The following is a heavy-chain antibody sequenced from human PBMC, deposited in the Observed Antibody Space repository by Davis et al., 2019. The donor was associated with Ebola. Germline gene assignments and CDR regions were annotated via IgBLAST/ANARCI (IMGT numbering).Heavy chain of an antibody. CDR3: ARSHSDWLLPFVY. D-gene: IGHD3-9*01. Sequence: GSLRLSCTVSGGSINNYFWSWIRQPPGKGLEWIGNIHYLGNTNYNPSLKSRVTMSVDMSKNQFSLRLSSVTAADTAIYYCARSHSDWLLPFVYWGQGTLVTVSS. CDR1: GGSINNYF. J-gene: IGHJ4*02. CDR2: IHYLGNT. V-gene: IGHV4-59*01.